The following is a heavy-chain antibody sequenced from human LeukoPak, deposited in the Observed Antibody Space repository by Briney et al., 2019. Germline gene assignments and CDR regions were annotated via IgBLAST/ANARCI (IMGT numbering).Heavy chain of an antibody. CDR1: GYTFTGYY. CDR3: ARAPANKYDSRLSEDY. V-gene: IGHV1-46*01. Sequence: ASVKVSCKASGYTFTGYYIHWVRQAPGQGLEWMGITNPSDGTTSYAQKFQGRVTMTRDTSTSTVYMELRSLRSEDTAVYYCARAPANKYDSRLSEDYWGQGTLVTVSS. D-gene: IGHD3-22*01. CDR2: TNPSDGTT. J-gene: IGHJ4*02.